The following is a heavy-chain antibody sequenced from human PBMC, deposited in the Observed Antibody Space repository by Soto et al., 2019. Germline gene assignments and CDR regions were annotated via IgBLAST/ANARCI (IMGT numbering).Heavy chain of an antibody. CDR2: IYYSGST. J-gene: IGHJ3*02. Sequence: SETLSLTCTVAGGSISSYYWSWIRQPPGKGLEWIGYIYYSGSTNYNPSLKSRVTISVDTSKNQFSLKLSSVTAADTAVYYCARVTGADDAFDIWGQGTMVTVSS. D-gene: IGHD7-27*01. CDR3: ARVTGADDAFDI. V-gene: IGHV4-59*08. CDR1: GGSISSYY.